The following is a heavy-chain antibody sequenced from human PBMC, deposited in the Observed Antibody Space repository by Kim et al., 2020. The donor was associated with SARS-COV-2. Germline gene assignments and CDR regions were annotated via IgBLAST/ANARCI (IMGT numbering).Heavy chain of an antibody. CDR3: ASPLASAFDY. Sequence: THTYYPDSVKGLFTLSRDNAKNSLHLHMTNLRGDDTAVYYCASPLASAFDYWGQGTLVTVSS. J-gene: IGHJ4*02. V-gene: IGHV3-11*06. CDR2: THT. D-gene: IGHD5-12*01.